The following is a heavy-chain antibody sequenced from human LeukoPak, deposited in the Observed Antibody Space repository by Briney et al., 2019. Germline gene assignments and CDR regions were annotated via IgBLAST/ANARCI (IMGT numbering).Heavy chain of an antibody. D-gene: IGHD5-18*01. V-gene: IGHV1-69*13. CDR3: ATGYSYGYADY. J-gene: IGHJ4*02. CDR1: GGTFSSYA. Sequence: SVEVSCKASGGTFSSYAISWVRQAPGQGLEWMGGIIPIFGTANNAQKFQGRVTITADESTSTAYMELSSLRSEDTAVYYCATGYSYGYADYWGQGTLVTVSS. CDR2: IIPIFGTA.